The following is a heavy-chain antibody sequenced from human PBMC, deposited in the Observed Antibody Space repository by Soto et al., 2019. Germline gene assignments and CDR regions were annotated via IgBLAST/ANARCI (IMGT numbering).Heavy chain of an antibody. CDR3: ARKLLRYFDWITYYGMDV. D-gene: IGHD3-9*01. Sequence: GGSLRLSCVASGFTFSTYAMSWVRQAPGKGLEWVSALTPSGGETYYADSVKGRFTISRDNSMNALYLQMNSLRAEDTAVYYCARKLLRYFDWITYYGMDVWGQGTTVTVSS. CDR2: LTPSGGET. CDR1: GFTFSTYA. V-gene: IGHV3-23*01. J-gene: IGHJ6*02.